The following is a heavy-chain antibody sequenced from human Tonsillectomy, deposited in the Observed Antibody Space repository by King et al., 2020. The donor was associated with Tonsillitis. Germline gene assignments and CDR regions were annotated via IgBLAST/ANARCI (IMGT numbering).Heavy chain of an antibody. J-gene: IGHJ3*02. CDR1: GGSMISDNYY. CDR2: IFYSGST. D-gene: IGHD2-2*01. CDR3: ARSKPVARHRDAFDI. Sequence: LQLQEAGPGLVKPSQNLSLTCAASGGSMISDNYYWRWIRQPPGKGLEWIGYIFYSGSTYYNPSLESRVTISLDTSKNQFSLKLSSVTAADTAVYYCARSKPVARHRDAFDIWGQGTMVTVSS. V-gene: IGHV4-30-4*01.